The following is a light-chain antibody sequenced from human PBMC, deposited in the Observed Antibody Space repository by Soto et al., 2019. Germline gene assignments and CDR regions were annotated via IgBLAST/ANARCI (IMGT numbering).Light chain of an antibody. J-gene: IGKJ2*01. CDR1: QPISSY. V-gene: IGKV1-8*01. CDR2: ATS. Sequence: AILMTQSPSSFSASTGDKVTITCRASQPISSYLAWYQQKPGRAPKVLIYATSTLQSGVPSRFSGSGSGTDFTLTINNLQSEDFASYYCHQYYGYPYTFGQGTNLEF. CDR3: HQYYGYPYT.